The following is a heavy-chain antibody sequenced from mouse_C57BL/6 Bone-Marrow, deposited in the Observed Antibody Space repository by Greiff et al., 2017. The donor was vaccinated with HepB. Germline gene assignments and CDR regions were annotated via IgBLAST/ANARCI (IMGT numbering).Heavy chain of an antibody. J-gene: IGHJ2*01. D-gene: IGHD3-2*02. V-gene: IGHV14-4*01. Sequence: VQLQQSGAELVRPGASVKLSCTASGFNIKDDYMHWVKQRPEQGLEWIGWIDPENGDTEYASKFQGKATITADTSSNTAYLQLSSLTSEDTAVYYGTTEWGHSSGSYFDYWGQGTTLTVSS. CDR2: IDPENGDT. CDR1: GFNIKDDY. CDR3: TTEWGHSSGSYFDY.